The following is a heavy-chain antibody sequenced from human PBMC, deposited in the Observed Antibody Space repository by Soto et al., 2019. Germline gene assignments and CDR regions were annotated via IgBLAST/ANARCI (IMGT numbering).Heavy chain of an antibody. CDR3: ARARTLYGRSIAARLNWFDP. CDR2: IYYSGST. J-gene: IGHJ5*02. D-gene: IGHD6-6*01. V-gene: IGHV4-31*03. CDR1: GGSISSGGYY. Sequence: SETLSLTCTVSGGSISSGGYYWSWIRQSPVKGLEWIGYIYYSGSTYYNPSLKSRVTISVDTSKNQFSLKLSSVTAADTAVYYCARARTLYGRSIAARLNWFDPWGQGTLVTVSS.